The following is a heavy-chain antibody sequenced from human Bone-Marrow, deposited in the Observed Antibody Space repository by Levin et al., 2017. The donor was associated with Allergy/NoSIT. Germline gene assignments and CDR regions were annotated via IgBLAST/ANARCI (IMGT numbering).Heavy chain of an antibody. CDR2: IKPDGTEQ. CDR1: GFSFRNSW. D-gene: IGHD2/OR15-2a*01. V-gene: IGHV3-7*01. CDR3: TRNTVAGIGDS. J-gene: IGHJ4*02. Sequence: GESLKISCSASGFSFRNSWMTWVRQAPGRGLEWVANIKPDGTEQYYLDSVMGRFTISRDNAKNSLYLHMNSLRPEDTAVYYCTRNTVAGIGDSWGQGTLLTVSS.